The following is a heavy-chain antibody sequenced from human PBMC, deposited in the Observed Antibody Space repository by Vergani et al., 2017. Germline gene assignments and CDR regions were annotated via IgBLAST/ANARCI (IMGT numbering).Heavy chain of an antibody. J-gene: IGHJ4*02. D-gene: IGHD6-19*01. Sequence: EVQLVESGGGLVKPGGSLRLSCAASGFTFSNAWMSWVRQAPGKGLEWVGRIKSKTDGGTTDYAAPVKGRFTISRDDSKNTLYLQMNSLKTEDTAVYYCTTNQQWLVRADYWGQGTLVTVSS. V-gene: IGHV3-15*01. CDR2: IKSKTDGGTT. CDR1: GFTFSNAW. CDR3: TTNQQWLVRADY.